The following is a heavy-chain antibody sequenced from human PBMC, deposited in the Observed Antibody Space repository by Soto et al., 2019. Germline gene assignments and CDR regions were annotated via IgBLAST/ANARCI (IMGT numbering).Heavy chain of an antibody. D-gene: IGHD2-2*01. CDR3: ARARDIVVVPAAYYYYGMDV. CDR2: INHSGST. J-gene: IGHJ6*02. Sequence: SETLSLTCTVYGGSFSGYYWSWIRQPPGKGLEWIGEINHSGSTNYNPSLKSRVTISVDTSKNQFSLKLGSVTAADTAVYYCARARDIVVVPAAYYYYGMDVWGQGTTVTVSS. V-gene: IGHV4-34*01. CDR1: GGSFSGYY.